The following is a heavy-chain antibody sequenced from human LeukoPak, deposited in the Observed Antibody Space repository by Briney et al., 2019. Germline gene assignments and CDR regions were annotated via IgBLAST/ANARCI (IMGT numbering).Heavy chain of an antibody. CDR2: IKSKTDGGTT. CDR3: TTDIVVGATRTTDY. D-gene: IGHD1-26*01. V-gene: IGHV3-15*01. CDR1: GFTFSNAW. Sequence: GGSLRLSCAASGFTFSNAWMSWVRQAPGKGREWVGRIKSKTDGGTTDYAAPVKGRFTISRDDSKNTLYLQMNSLKTEHTAVYYCTTDIVVGATRTTDYWGQGTLVTVSS. J-gene: IGHJ4*02.